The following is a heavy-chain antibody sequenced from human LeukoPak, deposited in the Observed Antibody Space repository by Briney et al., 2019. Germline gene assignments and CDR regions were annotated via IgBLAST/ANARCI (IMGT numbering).Heavy chain of an antibody. CDR2: ISGSGGST. J-gene: IGHJ4*02. Sequence: QPGGSLRLSCAASGFTFSSYAMSWVRQAPGKGLEWVSAISGSGGSTYYADSVKGRFTISRDNSKNTLYLQMNSLRAEDTAVYYCAKKYCSSTSCYHTVYFDYWGQGTLVTVSS. D-gene: IGHD2-2*01. CDR3: AKKYCSSTSCYHTVYFDY. V-gene: IGHV3-23*01. CDR1: GFTFSSYA.